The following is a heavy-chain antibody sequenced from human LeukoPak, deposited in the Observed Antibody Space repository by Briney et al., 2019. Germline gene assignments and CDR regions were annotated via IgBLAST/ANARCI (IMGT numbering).Heavy chain of an antibody. V-gene: IGHV4-38-2*02. CDR3: AARPGGIAARPGYWYFDL. J-gene: IGHJ2*01. CDR2: IYHSGST. D-gene: IGHD6-6*01. Sequence: SETLSLTCTVSGYSISSGYYWGWIRQPPGKGLEWIGSIYHSGSTYYNPSLKSRVTMSVDTSKNQFSLKLSSVTAADTAVYYCAARPGGIAARPGYWYFDLWGRGTLVTVSS. CDR1: GYSISSGYY.